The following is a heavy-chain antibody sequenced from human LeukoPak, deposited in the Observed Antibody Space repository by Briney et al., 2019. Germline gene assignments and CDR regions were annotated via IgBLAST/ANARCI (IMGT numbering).Heavy chain of an antibody. Sequence: ASVKVSCKASGYTFTNYFMHWVRQAPGQGLEWMGIINPSDGSTNYAQTFQGRVTMTRDTSTSTVYMELGSLRSEDTALYYCANAYYDTSGYVYFEYWGQGTLVTVSS. CDR3: ANAYYDTSGYVYFEY. V-gene: IGHV1-46*01. CDR1: GYTFTNYF. CDR2: INPSDGST. D-gene: IGHD3-22*01. J-gene: IGHJ4*02.